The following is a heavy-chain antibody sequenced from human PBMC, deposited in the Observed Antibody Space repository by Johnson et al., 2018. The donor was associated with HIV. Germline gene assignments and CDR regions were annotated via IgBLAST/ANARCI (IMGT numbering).Heavy chain of an antibody. V-gene: IGHV3-64*04. CDR1: GFTLSNYA. J-gene: IGHJ3*02. D-gene: IGHD1-26*01. Sequence: QVLLVESGGGLVQPGGSLSLSCAVSGFTLSNYAMHWVRQAPGKGLEWVSGISWHRGSIDYADSVNGRFTISSDHSKNTLYLQLNSLRAEDTAVYYCAREWELLGSAFDIWGQGTMVTVSS. CDR3: AREWELLGSAFDI. CDR2: ISWHRGSI.